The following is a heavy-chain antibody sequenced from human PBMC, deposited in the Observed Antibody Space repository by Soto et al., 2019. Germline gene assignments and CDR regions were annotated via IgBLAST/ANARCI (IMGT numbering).Heavy chain of an antibody. CDR1: GYSFTSYW. V-gene: IGHV5-51*01. Sequence: PGESLKISCKGSGYSFTSYWIGWVRQMSGKGLEWMGIIYPGDSDTRYSPSFQGQVTISADKSISTAYLQGSSLKASDTAMYYCERRTTTVTTWFDPWGQGTLVTVSS. CDR3: ERRTTTVTTWFDP. J-gene: IGHJ5*02. D-gene: IGHD4-17*01. CDR2: IYPGDSDT.